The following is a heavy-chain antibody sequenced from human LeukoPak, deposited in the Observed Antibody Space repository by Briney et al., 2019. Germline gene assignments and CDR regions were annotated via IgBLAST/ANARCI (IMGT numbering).Heavy chain of an antibody. Sequence: GGSLRLSCAASGFTFSGYWMSWVRQAPGKGLEWVANIKQDGSEKYYVDSVKGRFTISRDNSKNTLYLQMNSLRAEDTAVYYCAKVMKYCSSTSCSRGDAFDIWGQGTMVTVSS. CDR2: IKQDGSEK. V-gene: IGHV3-7*03. J-gene: IGHJ3*02. CDR1: GFTFSGYW. D-gene: IGHD2-2*01. CDR3: AKVMKYCSSTSCSRGDAFDI.